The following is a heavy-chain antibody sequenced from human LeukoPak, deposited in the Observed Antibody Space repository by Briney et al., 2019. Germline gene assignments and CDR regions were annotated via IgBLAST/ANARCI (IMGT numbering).Heavy chain of an antibody. V-gene: IGHV3-66*01. Sequence: GGSLRLSCAASGFTVSSNYMSWVRQAPGKGLEWVSVIYSGGSTYYADSVKGRFTISRDNSKNTLYLQMNSLRAEDTAVYYCARSAYYGSGSYYSDDAFDIWGQGTMVTVSS. D-gene: IGHD3-10*01. J-gene: IGHJ3*02. CDR3: ARSAYYGSGSYYSDDAFDI. CDR1: GFTVSSNY. CDR2: IYSGGST.